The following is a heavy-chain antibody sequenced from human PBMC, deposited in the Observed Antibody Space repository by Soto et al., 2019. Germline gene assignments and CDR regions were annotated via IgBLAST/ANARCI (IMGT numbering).Heavy chain of an antibody. CDR2: INPSGGST. V-gene: IGHV1-46*01. CDR3: ARKMKQWLKFHNYYYYGMDV. CDR1: GYTFTSYY. J-gene: IGHJ6*02. D-gene: IGHD6-19*01. Sequence: ASVKVSCKASGYTFTSYYMHWVRQAPGQGLEWMGIINPSGGSTSYAQKFQGRVTMTRDTSTSTVYMELSSLRSEDTAVYYCARKMKQWLKFHNYYYYGMDVWGQGTTVTVSS.